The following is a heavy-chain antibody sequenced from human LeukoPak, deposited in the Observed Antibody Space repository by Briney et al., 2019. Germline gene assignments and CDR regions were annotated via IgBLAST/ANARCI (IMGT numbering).Heavy chain of an antibody. D-gene: IGHD3-16*01. CDR2: ISGIGGST. J-gene: IGHJ4*02. Sequence: GGSLPLSCAASGFTFSGYAMSWGRQAPGKGLEWGSAISGIGGSTYNADSVKGRFTISRDNSKNTLYLQMNSLRAEDTAVYYCAKDLWDYWGQGTMVTVSS. CDR3: AKDLWDY. CDR1: GFTFSGYA. V-gene: IGHV3-23*01.